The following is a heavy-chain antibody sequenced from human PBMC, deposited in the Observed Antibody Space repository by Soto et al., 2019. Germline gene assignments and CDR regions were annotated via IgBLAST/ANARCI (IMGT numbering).Heavy chain of an antibody. CDR1: GFTFSNYG. V-gene: IGHV3-30*18. D-gene: IGHD3-22*01. CDR2: ISYDGSNK. CDR3: AKDGILDSSGHYYYFDY. Sequence: GGSLRLSCAASGFTFSNYGMHWVRQAPGKGLEWVAVISYDGSNKYYADSVKGRFTISRDNSKNTLYLQMNSLRAEDTAVYYCAKDGILDSSGHYYYFDYWGQGTLVTVS. J-gene: IGHJ4*02.